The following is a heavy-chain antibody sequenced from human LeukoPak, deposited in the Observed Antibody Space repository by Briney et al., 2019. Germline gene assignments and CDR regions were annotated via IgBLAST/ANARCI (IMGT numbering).Heavy chain of an antibody. Sequence: GGSLRLSCAASGFTFSSYAMSWVRQAPGKGLEWVSAICSSGGGTYFADSVKGRFTISRDNSKNTLYLQMNSLRAEDTAVYYCAKVQTTVTTYYYYYMDVWGKGTTVTVSS. CDR1: GFTFSSYA. CDR2: ICSSGGGT. V-gene: IGHV3-23*01. D-gene: IGHD4-11*01. J-gene: IGHJ6*03. CDR3: AKVQTTVTTYYYYYMDV.